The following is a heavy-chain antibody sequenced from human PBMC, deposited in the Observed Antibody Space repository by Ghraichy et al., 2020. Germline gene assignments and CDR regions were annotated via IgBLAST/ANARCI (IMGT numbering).Heavy chain of an antibody. CDR1: GGSISSYY. CDR2: IYTSGST. J-gene: IGHJ2*01. CDR3: ARAPSIAATTYWYFDL. D-gene: IGHD6-6*01. Sequence: SETLSLTCTVSGGSISSYYWSWIRQPAGKGLEWIGRIYTSGSTNYNPSLKSRVTMSVDTSKNQFSLKLSSVTAADTAVYYCARAPSIAATTYWYFDLWGRGTLVTVSS. V-gene: IGHV4-4*07.